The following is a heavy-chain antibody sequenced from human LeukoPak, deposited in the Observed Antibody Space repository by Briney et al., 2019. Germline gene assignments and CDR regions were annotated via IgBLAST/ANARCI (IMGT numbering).Heavy chain of an antibody. D-gene: IGHD3-10*01. CDR2: ISSSGSTR. V-gene: IGHV3-48*04. J-gene: IGHJ4*02. CDR3: ARDDGLTMARGVIWSPGAFDY. CDR1: GSTFRSHW. Sequence: GGSLRLSCIVSGSTFRSHWMSWVRQAPGMGLEWVSYISSSGSTRYYADSVKGRFTVSRDNAKNSLYLQMNSLRAEDTAVYYCARDDGLTMARGVIWSPGAFDYWGQGTLVTVSS.